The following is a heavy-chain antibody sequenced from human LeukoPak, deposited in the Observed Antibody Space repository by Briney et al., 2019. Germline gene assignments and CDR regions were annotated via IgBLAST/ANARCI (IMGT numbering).Heavy chain of an antibody. J-gene: IGHJ4*02. D-gene: IGHD6-19*01. CDR3: AKDLSGWSYFDY. CDR2: IRYDGSNK. CDR1: GFTFSSYG. Sequence: GGSLRLSCAASGFTFSSYGMHWVRQAPGKGLEWVAFIRYDGSNKYYADSVKGRFTISRDNSKNTLYLQMNGLRAEDTAVYYCAKDLSGWSYFDYWGQGTLVTVSS. V-gene: IGHV3-30*02.